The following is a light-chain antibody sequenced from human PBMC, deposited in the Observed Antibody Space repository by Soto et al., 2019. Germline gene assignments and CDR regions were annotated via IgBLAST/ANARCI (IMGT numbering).Light chain of an antibody. J-gene: IGKJ5*01. CDR1: QSVSSN. CDR2: GAS. V-gene: IGKV3-20*01. CDR3: QQYGSSPIT. Sequence: DIVLTQSPGTLSLSPGERATLSCRASQSVSSNLAWYQQKPGQAPRLLIYGASTRATGIQDRFSGSGSGTDFSLTINRLEPEDFAVYYCQQYGSSPITFGQGTRLEIK.